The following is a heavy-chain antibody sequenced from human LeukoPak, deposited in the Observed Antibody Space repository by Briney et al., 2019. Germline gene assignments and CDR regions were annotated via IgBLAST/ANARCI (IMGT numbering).Heavy chain of an antibody. J-gene: IGHJ4*02. D-gene: IGHD4-17*01. CDR2: IYYSGST. CDR3: ARTGSTVTMLYPFDH. Sequence: SETLSLTCTVSGGSISSYYWSWIRQPPGKGLEWIGYIYYSGSTNYNPSLKSRVSISVDTSKNQFSLKLSSVTAADTAVYYCARTGSTVTMLYPFDHWGQGTLVTVSS. CDR1: GGSISSYY. V-gene: IGHV4-59*01.